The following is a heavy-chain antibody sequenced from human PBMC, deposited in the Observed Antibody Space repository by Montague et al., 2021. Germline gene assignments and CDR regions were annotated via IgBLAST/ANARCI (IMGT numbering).Heavy chain of an antibody. Sequence: SLRLSCAASGFTFSNYWMNWVRQAPGKGLEWVANIKQDGSEKHYVDSVKGRFTISRDNAKNSLYLQMNSLRAEDTAVYFCARDQGQGYCGGDCYVGLDYWGQGTLVTVSS. D-gene: IGHD2-21*01. CDR1: GFTFSNYW. V-gene: IGHV3-7*01. CDR2: IKQDGSEK. J-gene: IGHJ4*02. CDR3: ARDQGQGYCGGDCYVGLDY.